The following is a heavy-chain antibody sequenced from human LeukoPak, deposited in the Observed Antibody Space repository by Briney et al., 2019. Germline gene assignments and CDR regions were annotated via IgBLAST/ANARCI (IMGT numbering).Heavy chain of an antibody. Sequence: ASVKVSCKASGGTFSSYAISWVRQAPGQGLEWMGWINPNSGGTNYAQKFQGRVTMTRDTSISTAYMELSRLRSDDTAVYYCASGTLERSLGYWGQGTLVTVSS. CDR1: GGTFSSYA. CDR3: ASGTLERSLGY. D-gene: IGHD3-16*01. V-gene: IGHV1-2*02. J-gene: IGHJ4*02. CDR2: INPNSGGT.